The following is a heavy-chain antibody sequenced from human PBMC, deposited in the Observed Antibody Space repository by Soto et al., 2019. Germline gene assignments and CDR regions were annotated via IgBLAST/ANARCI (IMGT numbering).Heavy chain of an antibody. CDR3: ARVVEDDFWSGYRGGGACDV. J-gene: IGHJ6*04. CDR2: MNPNSGNT. D-gene: IGHD3-3*01. V-gene: IGHV1-8*01. CDR1: GYTFTGYD. Sequence: ASVKVSGKASGYTFTGYDNNWVGQATGQGLGWMGWMNPNSGNTGYAQKFQGRVTMTRNTSISTAYMELSSLRSEDTAVYYCARVVEDDFWSGYRGGGACDVWGKGTTVTVSS.